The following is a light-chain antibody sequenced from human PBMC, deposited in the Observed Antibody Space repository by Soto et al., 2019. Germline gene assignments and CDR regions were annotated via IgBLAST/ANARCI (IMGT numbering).Light chain of an antibody. J-gene: IGLJ2*01. CDR2: SDN. CDR3: AAWDVSLVG. V-gene: IGLV1-44*01. CDR1: SSNIGTNT. Sequence: QSVLTQPPSASGTPGQRVTISCSGSSSNIGTNTVIWYQQLPGAAPKLLIYSDNQRPSGVPDRFSGSKSGTSASLAISGLQSEDEDDYYCAAWDVSLVGVGGGTKVTVL.